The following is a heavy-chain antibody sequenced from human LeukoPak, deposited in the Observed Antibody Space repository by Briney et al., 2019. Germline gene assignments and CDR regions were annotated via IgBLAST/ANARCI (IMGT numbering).Heavy chain of an antibody. D-gene: IGHD3-9*01. CDR3: ARGGVLRYFDGLLYLDY. V-gene: IGHV1-69*13. Sequence: SVKVSCKASGGTFNNYAFSWVRQAPGQGLEWMGGIIPVFGIANYAQKFQGRVTITADESTSTSYMELSSLRLEDTAVYYCARGGVLRYFDGLLYLDYWGQGTLVTVSS. CDR1: GGTFNNYA. CDR2: IIPVFGIA. J-gene: IGHJ4*02.